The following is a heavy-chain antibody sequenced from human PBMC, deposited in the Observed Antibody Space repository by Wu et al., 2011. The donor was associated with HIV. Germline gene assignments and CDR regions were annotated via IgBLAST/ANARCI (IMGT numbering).Heavy chain of an antibody. CDR3: ARESGGGAPSCGGDCYAGGAFDI. V-gene: IGHV1-69*14. J-gene: IGHJ3*02. Sequence: QVQVVQSGAEVKKPGSSVKVSCKASGGSFSSYAVSWVRLAPGQGLEWMGRIIPMFNTANYAQNFQSRLTLTADKSTSTAYMELSSLRSEDTAVYYCARESGGGAPSCGGDCYAGGAFDIWGQGDNGSPS. D-gene: IGHD2-21*02. CDR2: IIPMFNTA. CDR1: GGSFSSYA.